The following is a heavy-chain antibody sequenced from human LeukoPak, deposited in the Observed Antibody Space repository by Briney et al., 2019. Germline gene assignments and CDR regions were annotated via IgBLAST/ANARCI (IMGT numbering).Heavy chain of an antibody. J-gene: IGHJ3*02. CDR1: GFTFSDYW. V-gene: IGHV3-7*01. Sequence: GSLRLSCVASGFTFSDYWMTWVRQAPGEGLEGVANVKQDGSEKYYVDSVKGRFTISRDNAKNSLYLQMNSLRAEDTAVYYCARDGRFSYGAFDIWGQGTMVTVSS. CDR2: VKQDGSEK. D-gene: IGHD3-3*01. CDR3: ARDGRFSYGAFDI.